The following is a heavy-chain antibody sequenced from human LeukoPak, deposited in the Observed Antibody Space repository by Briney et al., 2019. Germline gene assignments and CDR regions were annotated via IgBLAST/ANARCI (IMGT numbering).Heavy chain of an antibody. D-gene: IGHD3-3*01. CDR2: IYSGGST. CDR1: GFTVSSNY. Sequence: AGGSLRLSCAASGFTVSSNYMSWVRQAPGKGLEWVSVIYSGGSTYYADSVKGRFTISRDNSKNTLYLQMNSLRAEDTTVYYCARSRDDFWSGYHANDYWGQGTLVTVSS. J-gene: IGHJ4*02. V-gene: IGHV3-66*02. CDR3: ARSRDDFWSGYHANDY.